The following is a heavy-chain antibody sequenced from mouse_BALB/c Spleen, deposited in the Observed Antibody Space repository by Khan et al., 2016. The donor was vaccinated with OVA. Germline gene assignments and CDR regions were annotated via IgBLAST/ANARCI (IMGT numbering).Heavy chain of an antibody. CDR2: INSNGGST. CDR3: AIPTMITHYAMDY. CDR1: GFTFSSYG. Sequence: EVMLVESGGGLVQPGGSLKLSCAASGFTFSSYGMSWVRQTPDKRLELVATINSNGGSTYYPDSVKGRFTISRDNAKNTLYLQMNSLKSEDTAMYYCAIPTMITHYAMDYWGQGTSVTVSS. D-gene: IGHD2-4*01. J-gene: IGHJ4*01. V-gene: IGHV5-6-3*01.